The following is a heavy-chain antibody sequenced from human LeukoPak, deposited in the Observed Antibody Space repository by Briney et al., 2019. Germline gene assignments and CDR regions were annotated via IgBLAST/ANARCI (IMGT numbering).Heavy chain of an antibody. CDR2: INPNSGGT. CDR3: ARDSWSGSYYFDY. D-gene: IGHD1-26*01. V-gene: IGHV1-2*02. Sequence: ASVKVSCKASGYTFTSYYMHWVRQAPGQGLEWMGWINPNSGGTNYAQKFQGRVTMTRDTSISTAYMELSRLRSDDTAVYYCARDSWSGSYYFDYWGQGTLVTVSS. CDR1: GYTFTSYY. J-gene: IGHJ4*02.